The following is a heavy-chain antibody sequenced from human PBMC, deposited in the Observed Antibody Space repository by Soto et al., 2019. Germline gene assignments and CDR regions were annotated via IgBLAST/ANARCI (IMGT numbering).Heavy chain of an antibody. Sequence: QVQLVESGGGVVQPGRSLRLSCAASGFTFSSYGMHWVRQAPGKGLEWVAVISYDGSNKYYADSVKGRFTISRDNSKKTLYLQMNSMRAEDTAVYYCARGVDGQWLVPNYYYYGMDVWGQGTTVTVSS. V-gene: IGHV3-30*03. CDR3: ARGVDGQWLVPNYYYYGMDV. CDR2: ISYDGSNK. CDR1: GFTFSSYG. D-gene: IGHD6-19*01. J-gene: IGHJ6*02.